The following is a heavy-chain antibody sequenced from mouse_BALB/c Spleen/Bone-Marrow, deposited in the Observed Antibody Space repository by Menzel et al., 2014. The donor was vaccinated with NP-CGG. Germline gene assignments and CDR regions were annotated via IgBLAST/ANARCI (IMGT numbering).Heavy chain of an antibody. CDR2: IWAGGST. CDR1: GFSLTSYG. D-gene: IGHD2-2*01. Sequence: VQLVESGPGLVAPSQSLSIPCTVSGFSLTSYGVHWVRQPPGKGLEWLGVIWAGGSTNYNSALMSRLSISKDNSKGQVFSKMNSLQTDDTAMYFCARDRGFGYDRTMDYWGQGTSVTVSS. V-gene: IGHV2-9*02. CDR3: ARDRGFGYDRTMDY. J-gene: IGHJ4*01.